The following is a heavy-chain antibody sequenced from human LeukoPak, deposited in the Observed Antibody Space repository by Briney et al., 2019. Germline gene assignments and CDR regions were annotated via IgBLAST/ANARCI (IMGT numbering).Heavy chain of an antibody. J-gene: IGHJ4*02. D-gene: IGHD5-18*01. CDR1: GFTVSSNY. V-gene: IGHV3-53*01. Sequence: GGSLRLSCAASGFTVSSNYMSWVRQAPGKGLGWVSVIYSGGSTYYADSVKGRFTISRDNSKNTLYLQMNSLRAEDTAVYYCARDRYGLGYFDYWGQGTLVTVSS. CDR3: ARDRYGLGYFDY. CDR2: IYSGGST.